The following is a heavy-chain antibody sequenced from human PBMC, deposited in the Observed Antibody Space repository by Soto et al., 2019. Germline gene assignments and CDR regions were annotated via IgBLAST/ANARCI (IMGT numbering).Heavy chain of an antibody. CDR1: GGSLSGYY. Sequence: PSETLSLTVAVCGGSLSGYYWTWIRPPPGKGLEWIGDISNTGRTYYNPSLKSRLSISLDTSENQFSLKLTSVTAADTAIYYCARARQYYDCELDPWGQGTLVTVSS. V-gene: IGHV4-34*09. J-gene: IGHJ5*02. CDR2: ISNTGRT. D-gene: IGHD3-16*01. CDR3: ARARQYYDCELDP.